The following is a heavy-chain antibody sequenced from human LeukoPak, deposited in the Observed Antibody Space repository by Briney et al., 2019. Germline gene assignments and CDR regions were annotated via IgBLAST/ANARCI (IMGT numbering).Heavy chain of an antibody. Sequence: PSETLSLTCTVSGGSISSGSYYWSWIRQPAGKGLEWIGRIYTSGSTNYNPSLKSRVTISVDTSKNQSSLKLSSVTAADTAVYYYARGPYVDTAMVGGYYYYYMDVWGKGTTVTISS. CDR2: IYTSGST. CDR1: GGSISSGSYY. J-gene: IGHJ6*03. CDR3: ARGPYVDTAMVGGYYYYYMDV. D-gene: IGHD5-18*01. V-gene: IGHV4-61*02.